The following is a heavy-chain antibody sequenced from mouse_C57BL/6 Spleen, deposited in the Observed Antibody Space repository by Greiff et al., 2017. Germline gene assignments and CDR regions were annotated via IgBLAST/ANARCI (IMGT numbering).Heavy chain of an antibody. CDR2: ISYDGSN. D-gene: IGHD2-3*01. Sequence: EVKLMESGPGLVKPSQSLSLTCSVTGYSITSGYYWNWIRQFPGNKLEWMGYISYDGSNNYNPSLKNRISITRDTSKNQFFLKLNSVTTEDTATYYCARNDGYSYYYAMDYWGQGTSVTVSS. CDR1: GYSITSGYY. CDR3: ARNDGYSYYYAMDY. V-gene: IGHV3-6*01. J-gene: IGHJ4*01.